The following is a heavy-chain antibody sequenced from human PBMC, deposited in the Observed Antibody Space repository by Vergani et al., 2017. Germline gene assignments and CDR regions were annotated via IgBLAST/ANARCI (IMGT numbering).Heavy chain of an antibody. J-gene: IGHJ4*02. Sequence: QLQLQESGPGLVKPSETLSLTCTVYGGSFSGYYWSWIRQPPGKGLEWIGEINHSGSTNYNPSLKSRVTISVDTSKNQFSLKLSSVTAADTAVYYCARGASGWYRNWGQGTLVTVSS. D-gene: IGHD6-19*01. CDR1: GGSFSGYY. V-gene: IGHV4-34*01. CDR3: ARGASGWYRN. CDR2: INHSGST.